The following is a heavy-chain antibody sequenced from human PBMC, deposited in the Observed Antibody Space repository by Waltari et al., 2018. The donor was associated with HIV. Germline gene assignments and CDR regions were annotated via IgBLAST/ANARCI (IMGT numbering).Heavy chain of an antibody. CDR1: GYTFTAHY. CDR3: FYYSNTESYGLDV. CDR2: INPKSGVT. Sequence: SGAEVKKPGASVKVACRASGYTFTAHYIHWVRQAPGQGLEWMGRINPKSGVTHYAQKFQDRVTVTRDTSITTAYMELSSLRSDDTARYFCFYYSNTESYGLDVWGQGTTVTVSS. J-gene: IGHJ6*02. D-gene: IGHD3-22*01. V-gene: IGHV1-2*06.